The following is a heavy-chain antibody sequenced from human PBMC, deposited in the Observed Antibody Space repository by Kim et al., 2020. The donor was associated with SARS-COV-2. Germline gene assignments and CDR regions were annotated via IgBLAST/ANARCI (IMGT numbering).Heavy chain of an antibody. CDR2: LTSKASGGSA. CDR1: GFTVTNTW. CDR3: AGGGSNFGY. Sequence: GGSLRLSCAVSGFTVTNTWMSWVRQPPGKGLEWVGRLTSKASGGSADYAAPVKGRFTISRDDSKNMFFLEMSSRKTEDTALYYCAGGGSNFGYWGQGTLVTVSS. J-gene: IGHJ4*02. D-gene: IGHD2-2*01. V-gene: IGHV3-15*01.